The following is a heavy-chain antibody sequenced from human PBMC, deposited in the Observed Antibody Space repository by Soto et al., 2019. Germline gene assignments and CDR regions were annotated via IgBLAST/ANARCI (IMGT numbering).Heavy chain of an antibody. V-gene: IGHV1-18*04. CDR1: GYTFTSHG. CDR2: ISTYNSRT. D-gene: IGHD2-2*02. J-gene: IGHJ6*02. Sequence: QDQLVQSGAEVKKPGASVKISCEASGYTFTSHGISWVRQAPGQGLEWLGWISTYNSRTHYAQKVQGRVTMTTDTSTSTAYLDLRSLTFDDTAVYYCARARDCASPSCYKHYYYGMDTWGQGTTVTVSS. CDR3: ARARDCASPSCYKHYYYGMDT.